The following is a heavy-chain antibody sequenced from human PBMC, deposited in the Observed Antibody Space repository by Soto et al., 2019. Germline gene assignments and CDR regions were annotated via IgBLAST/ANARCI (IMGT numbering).Heavy chain of an antibody. J-gene: IGHJ5*01. D-gene: IGHD2-2*01. CDR1: GNTFSNYA. CDR3: ARVRGHCSTTTCYSGVDNCFDS. CDR2: IIPTFGST. V-gene: IGHV1-69*06. Sequence: QVQLVQSGAEVNKPGSSVKVSCKASGNTFSNYAISWVRQAPGQGLEWMGGIIPTFGSTNYAQKFQGRVTITADKTTTTAYMELSSLRSDDTAVYYCARVRGHCSTTTCYSGVDNCFDSWGQGTLVTVSS.